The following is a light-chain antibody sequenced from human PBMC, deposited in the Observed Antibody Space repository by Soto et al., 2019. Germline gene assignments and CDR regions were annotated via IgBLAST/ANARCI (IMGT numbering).Light chain of an antibody. Sequence: IVMTQSPATLSVSPGESATLSCRASQSVRSNLAWYQQRPGQAPRLLIYDASTRATDIPARFSGSGSGTDFTLTISGLQSEDFAVYYCQHYNNWPTFGLGTKVEIK. CDR3: QHYNNWPT. CDR2: DAS. J-gene: IGKJ1*01. V-gene: IGKV3-15*01. CDR1: QSVRSN.